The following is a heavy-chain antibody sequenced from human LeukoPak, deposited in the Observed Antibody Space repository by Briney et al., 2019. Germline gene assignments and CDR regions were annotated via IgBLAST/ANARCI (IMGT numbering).Heavy chain of an antibody. V-gene: IGHV1-2*04. CDR1: GYTFTGNY. J-gene: IGHJ6*02. CDR2: INPNSGGT. Sequence: GASVKVSCKASGYTFTGNYMHWVRQAPGQGFEWMGWINPNSGGTNYAQKFQGWVTMTRDTSISTAYMELSRLRSDDTAVYYCARDKGGSGMDVWGQGTTVTVSS. D-gene: IGHD5-12*01. CDR3: ARDKGGSGMDV.